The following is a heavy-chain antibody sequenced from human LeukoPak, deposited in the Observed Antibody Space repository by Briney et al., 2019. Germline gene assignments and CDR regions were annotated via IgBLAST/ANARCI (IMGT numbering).Heavy chain of an antibody. J-gene: IGHJ5*02. CDR2: IIPIFGTA. D-gene: IGHD2-2*01. CDR1: GGTFSSYA. CDR3: ARDYCSSTSCYWFDP. V-gene: IGHV1-69*05. Sequence: ASVKVSYKASGGTFSSYAISWVRQAPGQGLEWMGGIIPIFGTANYAQKFQGRVTITTDESTSTAYMELSSLRSEDTAVYYCARDYCSSTSCYWFDPWGQGTLVTVSS.